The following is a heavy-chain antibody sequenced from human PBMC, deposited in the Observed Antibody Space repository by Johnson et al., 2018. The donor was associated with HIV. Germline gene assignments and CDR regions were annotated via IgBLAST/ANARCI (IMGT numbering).Heavy chain of an antibody. CDR1: GFTFDDYG. CDR3: AKAGMYMPHDAPDI. J-gene: IGHJ3*02. D-gene: IGHD2-2*01. Sequence: EVQLVESGGSMVRPGGSRRLSCAVSGFTFDDYGMSWVRQAPGKGLEWVSVIYSGGSTYYADSVKGRFTISRDNAKNTLYLQMDSLRAEDTAVFYCAKAGMYMPHDAPDIWGQGTMVTVSS. V-gene: IGHV3-20*04. CDR2: IYSGGST.